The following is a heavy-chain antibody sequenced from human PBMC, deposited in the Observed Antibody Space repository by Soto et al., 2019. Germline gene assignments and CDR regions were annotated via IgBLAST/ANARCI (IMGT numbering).Heavy chain of an antibody. Sequence: EVQLVESGGGLVKPGGSLRLSCAASGFTFSSYSMNWVRQAPGKGLEWVSSISSSSSYIYYADSVKGRFTISRDNAKNSLYLQMNSQRAEDPAVYYCARDSIYCSGGSCYSSIDYWGQGTLVTVSS. CDR1: GFTFSSYS. V-gene: IGHV3-21*01. D-gene: IGHD2-15*01. J-gene: IGHJ4*02. CDR2: ISSSSSYI. CDR3: ARDSIYCSGGSCYSSIDY.